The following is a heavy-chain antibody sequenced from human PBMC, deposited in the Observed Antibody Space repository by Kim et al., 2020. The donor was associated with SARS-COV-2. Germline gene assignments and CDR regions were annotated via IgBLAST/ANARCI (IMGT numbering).Heavy chain of an antibody. V-gene: IGHV3-33*01. J-gene: IGHJ4*02. CDR3: AREQGYSSGMVDY. CDR1: GFTFSSYG. CDR2: IWYDGSNK. Sequence: GGSLRLSCAASGFTFSSYGMHWVRQAPGKGLEWVAVIWYDGSNKYYADSVKGRFTISRDNSKNTLYLQMNSLRAEDTAVYYCAREQGYSSGMVDYWGQGTLVTVAS. D-gene: IGHD6-19*01.